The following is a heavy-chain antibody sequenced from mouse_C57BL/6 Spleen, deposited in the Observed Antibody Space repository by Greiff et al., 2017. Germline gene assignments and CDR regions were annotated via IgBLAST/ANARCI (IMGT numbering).Heavy chain of an antibody. CDR2: INPYNGGT. Sequence: EVQLQQSGPVLVKPGASVKMSCKASGYTFTDYYMNWVKQSHGKSLEWIGVINPYNGGTSYNQKFKGKATLTVDKSSSTAYMELNSLTSEDSAVYYCARGSITTVVAPLDYWGQGTTLTVSS. J-gene: IGHJ2*01. D-gene: IGHD1-1*01. V-gene: IGHV1-19*01. CDR3: ARGSITTVVAPLDY. CDR1: GYTFTDYY.